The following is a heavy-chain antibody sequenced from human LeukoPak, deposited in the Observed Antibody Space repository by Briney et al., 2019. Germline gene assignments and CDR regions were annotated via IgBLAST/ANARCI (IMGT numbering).Heavy chain of an antibody. D-gene: IGHD6-19*01. Sequence: PGGSLRLSCEASGFTFSGYWMHWVRQAPGKGLVWVSRMSSDSTRSSHADSVKGRFTISRDNSKNTLYLQMNSLRAEDTAEYYCAKDSNGWYQRGSNYFDYWGQGTLVTVSS. CDR3: AKDSNGWYQRGSNYFDY. J-gene: IGHJ4*02. CDR1: GFTFSGYW. V-gene: IGHV3-74*01. CDR2: MSSDSTRS.